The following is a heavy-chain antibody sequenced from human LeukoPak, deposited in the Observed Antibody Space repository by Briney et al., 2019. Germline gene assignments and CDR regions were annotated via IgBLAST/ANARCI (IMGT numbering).Heavy chain of an antibody. Sequence: PGGSLRLSCAASGYTFSSYSINWVRQAPGKGLEWVSSIGVGSNYIYYADSVRGRFSISRDDARNSLYLQMDSLRGDDTAVYYCARLRRNSDRSGYYYYYDYWGQGTLVTVSS. CDR2: IGVGSNYI. J-gene: IGHJ4*02. CDR1: GYTFSSYS. V-gene: IGHV3-21*01. CDR3: ARLRRNSDRSGYYYYYDY. D-gene: IGHD3-22*01.